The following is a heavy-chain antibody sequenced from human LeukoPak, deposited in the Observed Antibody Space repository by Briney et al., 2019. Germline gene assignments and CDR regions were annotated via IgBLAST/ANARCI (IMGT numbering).Heavy chain of an antibody. CDR1: GYSISSGYY. J-gene: IGHJ3*02. Sequence: PSETLSLTCTVSGYSISSGYYWGWIRQPPGKGLEWIGSIYYSGSTYYNPSLKSRVAISVDTSKNQFSLKLSSVTAADTAVYYCARGVEYSGVDIWGQGTMVTVSS. V-gene: IGHV4-38-2*02. CDR2: IYYSGST. CDR3: ARGVEYSGVDI. D-gene: IGHD1-26*01.